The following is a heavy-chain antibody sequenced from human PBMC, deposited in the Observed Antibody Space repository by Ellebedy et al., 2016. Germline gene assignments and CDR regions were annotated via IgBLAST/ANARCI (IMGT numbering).Heavy chain of an antibody. J-gene: IGHJ3*02. Sequence: ASVKVSXXASGYTFTSYYMHWVRQAPGQGLEWMGIINPSGGSTSYAQKFQGRVIMTRDTSTSTVYMELSSLRSEDTAVYYCASLGDSSGSNPDAFDIWGQGTMVTVSS. D-gene: IGHD3-22*01. CDR2: INPSGGST. CDR3: ASLGDSSGSNPDAFDI. V-gene: IGHV1-46*01. CDR1: GYTFTSYY.